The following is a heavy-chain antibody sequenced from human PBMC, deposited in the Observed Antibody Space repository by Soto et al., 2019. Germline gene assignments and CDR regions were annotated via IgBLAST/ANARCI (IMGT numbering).Heavy chain of an antibody. V-gene: IGHV3-74*01. Sequence: GGPLRLSCAASEFTFSSYWMHCVRQAPGKGLVWVSRINSDGSSTSYADSVKGRFTISRDNAKNTLYLQMNSLRAEDTAVYYCARAIWNDSGYRYWGQGTLVTVSS. J-gene: IGHJ4*02. CDR2: INSDGSST. D-gene: IGHD1-1*01. CDR3: ARAIWNDSGYRY. CDR1: EFTFSSYW.